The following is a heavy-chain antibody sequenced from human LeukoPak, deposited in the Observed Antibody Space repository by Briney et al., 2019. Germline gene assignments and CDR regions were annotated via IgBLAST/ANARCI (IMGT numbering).Heavy chain of an antibody. CDR2: IYYSGST. CDR3: ARTVGYYLRYFDY. Sequence: SETLSLTCTVSGGSISSYYWSWIRQPPGKGLEWIGYIYYSGSTNYNPSLKSRVTISEDTSKNQFSLKLSSVTAADTAVYYCARTVGYYLRYFDYWGQGTLVTVSS. J-gene: IGHJ4*02. V-gene: IGHV4-59*12. D-gene: IGHD3-3*01. CDR1: GGSISSYY.